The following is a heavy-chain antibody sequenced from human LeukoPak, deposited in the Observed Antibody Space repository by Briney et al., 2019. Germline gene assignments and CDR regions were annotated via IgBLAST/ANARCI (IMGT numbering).Heavy chain of an antibody. CDR1: GFTFGDYA. CDR3: TRGPWELRD. V-gene: IGHV3-49*04. J-gene: IGHJ4*02. CDR2: IRSKADGGTT. Sequence: GGSLRLSCTASGFTFGDYAMNWVRQAPGKGLEWVGFIRSKADGGTTQCAASVRGRFTISRDDSKSIAYLQMNSLKTEDTAVYYCTRGPWELRDWGQGTLVTVSS. D-gene: IGHD1-26*01.